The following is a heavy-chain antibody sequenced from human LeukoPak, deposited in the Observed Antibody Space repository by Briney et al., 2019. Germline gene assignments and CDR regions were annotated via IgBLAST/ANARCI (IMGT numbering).Heavy chain of an antibody. V-gene: IGHV1-69*01. CDR1: GGTFSSYA. CDR2: IIPIFGTA. J-gene: IGHJ6*02. Sequence: SVTVSCTASGGTFSSYAISWVRQAPGQGLEWMGGIIPIFGTANYAQKFQGRVTITADESTSTAYMELSSLRSEDTAVYYCARERDFWSGYYNRMDVWGQGTTVTVSS. D-gene: IGHD3-3*01. CDR3: ARERDFWSGYYNRMDV.